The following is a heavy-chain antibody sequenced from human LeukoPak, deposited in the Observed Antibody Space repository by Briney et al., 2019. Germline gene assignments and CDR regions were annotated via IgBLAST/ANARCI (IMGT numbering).Heavy chain of an antibody. V-gene: IGHV4-39*01. J-gene: IGHJ5*02. CDR1: GGSISSTTYS. CDR2: IYYTGNT. D-gene: IGHD4-17*01. Sequence: SETLSLTCTVSGGSISSTTYSWAWILQPPGKGLELIGNIYYTGNTYYNPSLKSRIAISVDKSKNQFSLRLSSVTAADTAVYFCARLSRRALRSPSYWFDPWGQGTLVTVSS. CDR3: ARLSRRALRSPSYWFDP.